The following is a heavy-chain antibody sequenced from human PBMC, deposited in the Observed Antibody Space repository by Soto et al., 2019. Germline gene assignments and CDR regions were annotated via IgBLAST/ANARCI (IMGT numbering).Heavy chain of an antibody. J-gene: IGHJ5*02. Sequence: SETLSLTCTVSGGSISSGGYYWSWIRQHPGKGLEWIGYIYYSGSTYYNPSLKSRVTISVGTSRNQFSLKLSSVTAADTAVYYCARDGAEAVAEGGWFDPWGQVTLVPVSS. CDR2: IYYSGST. D-gene: IGHD6-19*01. CDR3: ARDGAEAVAEGGWFDP. CDR1: GGSISSGGYY. V-gene: IGHV4-31*03.